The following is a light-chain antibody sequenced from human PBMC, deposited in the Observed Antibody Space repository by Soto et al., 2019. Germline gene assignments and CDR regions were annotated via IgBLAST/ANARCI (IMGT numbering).Light chain of an antibody. V-gene: IGLV2-14*01. Sequence: QCLLAQTASVSGSRGQSSTISCTGTSSDVGAYNYVSWFQQHPGKAPTLIISEVSNRPSGVSNRFSGSKSGNAASLTISGLQAEDEADYFCFSFTTDWTHVFGTGTKVTVL. CDR1: SSDVGAYNY. J-gene: IGLJ1*01. CDR2: EVS. CDR3: FSFTTDWTHV.